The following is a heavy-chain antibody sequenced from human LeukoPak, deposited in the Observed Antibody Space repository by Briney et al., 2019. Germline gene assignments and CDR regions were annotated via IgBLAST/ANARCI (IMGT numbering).Heavy chain of an antibody. CDR2: IYSGGST. Sequence: PGGSLRLSCAASGFTVSSNYMSWVRQAPGKGLEWVSVIYSGGSTYYADSVKGRFTISRDNSKNTLYLQMNSLRAEDTAVYYYARTSSSSWYTPFDYWGQGTLVTVSS. CDR3: ARTSSSSWYTPFDY. J-gene: IGHJ4*02. D-gene: IGHD6-13*01. CDR1: GFTVSSNY. V-gene: IGHV3-53*01.